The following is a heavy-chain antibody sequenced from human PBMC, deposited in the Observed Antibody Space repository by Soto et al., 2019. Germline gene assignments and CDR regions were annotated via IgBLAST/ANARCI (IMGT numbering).Heavy chain of an antibody. CDR3: ARESSSPNYYYYGMDV. CDR1: GGTFSSYA. Sequence: VKVSCKASGGTFSSYAVSWVRQAPGQGLEWMGVIIPLLNTPKYVQKFQGRVTITADASATTAYMELSSLRSEDTAVYYCARESSSPNYYYYGMDVWGQGTTVTVSS. J-gene: IGHJ6*02. V-gene: IGHV1-69*13. CDR2: IIPLLNTP. D-gene: IGHD6-6*01.